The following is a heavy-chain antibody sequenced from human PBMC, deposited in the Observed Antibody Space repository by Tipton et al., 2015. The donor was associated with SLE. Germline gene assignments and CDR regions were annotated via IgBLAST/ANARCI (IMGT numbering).Heavy chain of an antibody. D-gene: IGHD3-22*01. Sequence: LRLSCTVSGGSISSYYWSWIRQPPGKGLEWIGYIYYSGSTNYNPSLKSRVTISVDTSKNQFPLKLSSVTAADTAVYYCARSGDSSGRNLLDFDYWGQGTLVTVSS. CDR3: ARSGDSSGRNLLDFDY. CDR1: GGSISSYY. V-gene: IGHV4-59*08. J-gene: IGHJ4*02. CDR2: IYYSGST.